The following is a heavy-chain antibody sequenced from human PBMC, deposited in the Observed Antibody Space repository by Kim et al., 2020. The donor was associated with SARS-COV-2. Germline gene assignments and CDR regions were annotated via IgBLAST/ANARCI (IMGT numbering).Heavy chain of an antibody. V-gene: IGHV3-53*01. CDR2: IYSGGST. J-gene: IGHJ3*02. Sequence: GGSLRLSCAASGFTVSSNYMSWVRQAPGKGLEWVSVIYSGGSTYYADSVKGRFTISRDNSKNTLYLQMNSLRAEDTAVYYCAREGVVVTAIQRSRGAFDIWGQGTMVTVSS. CDR3: AREGVVVTAIQRSRGAFDI. D-gene: IGHD2-21*02. CDR1: GFTVSSNY.